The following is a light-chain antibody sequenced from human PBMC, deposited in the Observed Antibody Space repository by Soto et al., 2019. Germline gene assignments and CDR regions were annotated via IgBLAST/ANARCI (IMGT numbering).Light chain of an antibody. J-gene: IGLJ1*01. CDR3: LLTCRGDYV. V-gene: IGLV7-46*01. CDR1: TGPATSGHY. CDR2: DTA. Sequence: QAVVTQEPSLTVSPGGTVTLTCGSTTGPATSGHYPCWFQQKPGQAPKTLIYDTAKISSWTPVRFSGTLLGGKAALTLSAGQPEDDVEYYFLLTCRGDYVFGRGTK.